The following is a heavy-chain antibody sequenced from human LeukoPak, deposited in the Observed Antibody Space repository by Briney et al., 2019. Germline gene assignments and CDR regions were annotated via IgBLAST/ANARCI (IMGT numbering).Heavy chain of an antibody. V-gene: IGHV4-59*08. Sequence: SETLSLTCTVSGGSISSYYWSWIRQPPGKGLEWIGYIYYSGSTNYNPSLKSRVTISVDTSKNQFSLKLSSVTAADTAVYYCARHKRAGRYSSGWYHFDYWGQGTLVTVSS. D-gene: IGHD6-19*01. CDR3: ARHKRAGRYSSGWYHFDY. CDR1: GGSISSYY. CDR2: IYYSGST. J-gene: IGHJ4*02.